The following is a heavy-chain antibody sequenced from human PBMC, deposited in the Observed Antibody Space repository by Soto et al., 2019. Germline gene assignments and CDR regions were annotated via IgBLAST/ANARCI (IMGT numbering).Heavy chain of an antibody. V-gene: IGHV1-69*01. D-gene: IGHD3-9*01. J-gene: IGHJ6*02. CDR1: GGTFSSYA. Sequence: QVQLVQSGAEVKKPGSSVKVSCKASGGTFSSYAISWVRQAPGQGLEWMGGIIPIFGTANYAQKFQGRVTITADESMSTAYMELSSLRSEDTAVYYCARDLNYDILTGYVYYGMDVWGQGTTVTDSS. CDR3: ARDLNYDILTGYVYYGMDV. CDR2: IIPIFGTA.